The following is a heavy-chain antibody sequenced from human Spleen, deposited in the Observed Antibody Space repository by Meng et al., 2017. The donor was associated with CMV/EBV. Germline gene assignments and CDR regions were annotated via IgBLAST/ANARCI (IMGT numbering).Heavy chain of an antibody. CDR2: ISNDGNIT. CDR1: GFTFGSYA. D-gene: IGHD3-10*01. J-gene: IGHJ4*02. CDR3: ARGGWFGSSWYLDY. Sequence: GESLKLSCAASGFTFGSYAMHWVRQAPGTGLEYLSAISNDGNITYYADSVKGRFTLSRDNSKNTLYLQMGSLRPEDMAVYFCARGGWFGSSWYLDYWGQGTLVTVSS. V-gene: IGHV3-64*02.